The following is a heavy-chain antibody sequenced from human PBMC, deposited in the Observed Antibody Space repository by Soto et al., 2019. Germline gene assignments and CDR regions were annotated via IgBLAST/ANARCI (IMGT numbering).Heavy chain of an antibody. Sequence: LSLTCSVSGGSVSNNVHYWGWIRQPPGKGLEWIGAMHYSGATYYKLSLESRVSISIDTSKNEFSLRLTSAAAADTAIYYCVSVGAYCEGHCNRSSYGVDVWGQGTTVTVSS. CDR1: GGSVSNNVHY. D-gene: IGHD2-21*02. V-gene: IGHV4-39*01. J-gene: IGHJ6*02. CDR3: VSVGAYCEGHCNRSSYGVDV. CDR2: MHYSGAT.